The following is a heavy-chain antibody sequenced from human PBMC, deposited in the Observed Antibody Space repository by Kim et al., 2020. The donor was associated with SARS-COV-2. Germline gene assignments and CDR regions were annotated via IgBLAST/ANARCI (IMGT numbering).Heavy chain of an antibody. Sequence: GGSLRLSCAASGFTFSSYAMSWVRQAPGKGLEWVSAISGSGGSTYYADSVKGRFTISRDNSKNTLYLQMNSLRAEDTAVSYCAKAYSSGWYGLLPLYYCGQGTLVTVSS. CDR1: GFTFSSYA. CDR3: AKAYSSGWYGLLPLYY. V-gene: IGHV3-23*01. J-gene: IGHJ4*02. CDR2: ISGSGGST. D-gene: IGHD6-19*01.